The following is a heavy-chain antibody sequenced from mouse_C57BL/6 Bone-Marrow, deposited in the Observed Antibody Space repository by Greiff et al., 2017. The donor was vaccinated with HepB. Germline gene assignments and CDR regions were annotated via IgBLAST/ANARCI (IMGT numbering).Heavy chain of an antibody. D-gene: IGHD1-1*01. CDR2: IYPGSGST. Sequence: VQLQQSGAELVKPGASVKMSCKASGYTFTSYWITWVKQRPGQGLEWIGDIYPGSGSTNYNEKFKSKATLTVDTSSSTAYMQLSSLTSEDSAVYYCARKGYYGSSSDAMDYWGQGTSVTVSS. V-gene: IGHV1-55*01. CDR1: GYTFTSYW. J-gene: IGHJ4*01. CDR3: ARKGYYGSSSDAMDY.